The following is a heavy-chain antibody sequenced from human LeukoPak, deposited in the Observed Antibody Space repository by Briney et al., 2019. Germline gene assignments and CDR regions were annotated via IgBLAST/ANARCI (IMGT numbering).Heavy chain of an antibody. D-gene: IGHD3-10*01. J-gene: IGHJ4*02. CDR3: AIGDHYGSGSYDY. CDR2: IIPILGIA. Sequence: SVKVSCKASGGTFSSYTIGWVRQAPGRGVDWMGRIIPILGIANYAQKFQGRVTITADKSTSTAYMELSRLRSEDTAVYYCAIGDHYGSGSYDYWGQGTLVTVSS. V-gene: IGHV1-69*02. CDR1: GGTFSSYT.